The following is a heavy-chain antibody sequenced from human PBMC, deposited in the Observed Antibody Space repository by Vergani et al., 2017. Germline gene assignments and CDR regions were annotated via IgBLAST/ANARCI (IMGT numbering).Heavy chain of an antibody. V-gene: IGHV4-59*01. D-gene: IGHD6-19*01. CDR2: IYYSGST. J-gene: IGHJ4*02. CDR3: ARDRGSGWFDY. CDR1: GGSISSYY. Sequence: QVQLQESGPGLVKPSETLSLTYTVSGGSISSYYWSWIRQPPGKGLEWIGYIYYSGSTNYNPSLKRRVTISVDTSKNQFSLKLSSVTAADTAVYYCARDRGSGWFDYWGQGTLVTVSS.